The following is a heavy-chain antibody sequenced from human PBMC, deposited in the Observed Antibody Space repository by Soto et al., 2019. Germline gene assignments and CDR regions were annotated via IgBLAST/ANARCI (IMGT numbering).Heavy chain of an antibody. D-gene: IGHD3-22*01. J-gene: IGHJ4*02. CDR3: ARVGSYDSSGYYPYYFDY. Sequence: PSETLSLTCTVSGGSISSYYWSWIRQPAGKGLEWIGRIYTSGSTNYNPSLKSRVTMSVGTSKNQFSLKLSSVTAADTAVYYCARVGSYDSSGYYPYYFDYWGQGTLVTVSS. CDR2: IYTSGST. CDR1: GGSISSYY. V-gene: IGHV4-4*07.